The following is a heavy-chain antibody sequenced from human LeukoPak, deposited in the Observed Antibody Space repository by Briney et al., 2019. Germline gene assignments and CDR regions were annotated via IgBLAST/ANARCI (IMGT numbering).Heavy chain of an antibody. Sequence: ASLKVSCKTSGYTFIRYSIGWVRQAPGQGLEWMGWINPNSGGTNYAQKFQGRVTMTRDTSISTAYMELSRLRSDDTAVYYCARVRAFGARYFDYWGQGTLVTVSS. J-gene: IGHJ4*02. V-gene: IGHV1-2*02. D-gene: IGHD3-10*01. CDR3: ARVRAFGARYFDY. CDR1: GYTFIRYS. CDR2: INPNSGGT.